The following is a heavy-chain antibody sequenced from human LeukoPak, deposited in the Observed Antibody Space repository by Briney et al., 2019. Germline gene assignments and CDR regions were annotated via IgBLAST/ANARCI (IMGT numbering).Heavy chain of an antibody. D-gene: IGHD4-17*01. CDR1: GGSFSGYY. J-gene: IGHJ4*02. Sequence: SETPSLTCAVYGGSFSGYYWSWIRQPPGKGLEWIGEINHSGSTNYNPSLKSRVTISVDTSKNQFSLKLSSVTAADTAVYYCAREDYGEDYWGQGTLVTVSS. CDR3: AREDYGEDY. V-gene: IGHV4-34*01. CDR2: INHSGST.